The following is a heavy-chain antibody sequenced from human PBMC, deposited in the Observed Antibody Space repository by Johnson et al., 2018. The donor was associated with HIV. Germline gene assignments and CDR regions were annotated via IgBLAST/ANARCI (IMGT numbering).Heavy chain of an antibody. CDR1: GFTFDDYG. Sequence: VQLVESGGGLVQPGGSLRLSCAASGFTFDDYGMSWVRQAPGKGPEWVSGINWNGGSTGYADSVKGRFTISRDNAKNSLYLQMNSLRAEDTAVYNCARGRSSSSTAAFDIWGQGTMVTVSS. V-gene: IGHV3-20*01. CDR3: ARGRSSSSTAAFDI. J-gene: IGHJ3*02. D-gene: IGHD6-6*01. CDR2: INWNGGST.